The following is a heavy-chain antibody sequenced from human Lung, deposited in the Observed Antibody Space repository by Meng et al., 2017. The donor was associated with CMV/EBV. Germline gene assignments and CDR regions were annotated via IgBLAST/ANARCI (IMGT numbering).Heavy chain of an antibody. D-gene: IGHD6-19*01. V-gene: IGHV7-4-1*02. J-gene: IGHJ4*02. Sequence: QLQLALSGSELTTPWASVKVVCNASGYSFTSYAMNWVRQAPGQGLEWIGWINTNTGNPTYAQGFTGRFVFSLDTSVSTAYLQISSLKAEDTAVYYCARDKIAVAGITGDYWGQGTLVTVSS. CDR1: GYSFTSYA. CDR2: INTNTGNP. CDR3: ARDKIAVAGITGDY.